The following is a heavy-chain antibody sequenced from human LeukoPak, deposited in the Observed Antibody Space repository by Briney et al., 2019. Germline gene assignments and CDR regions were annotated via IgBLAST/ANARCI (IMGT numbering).Heavy chain of an antibody. D-gene: IGHD4-17*01. Sequence: PGGSLRLSCAASGFTFSSYGMHWVRQAPGKGLEWVAVISYDGSNKYYADSVKGRFTISKDNSKNTLYLQMNSLRAEDTAVYYCAKGPTVTTLYYFDYWGQGTLVTVSS. V-gene: IGHV3-30*18. CDR3: AKGPTVTTLYYFDY. J-gene: IGHJ4*02. CDR1: GFTFSSYG. CDR2: ISYDGSNK.